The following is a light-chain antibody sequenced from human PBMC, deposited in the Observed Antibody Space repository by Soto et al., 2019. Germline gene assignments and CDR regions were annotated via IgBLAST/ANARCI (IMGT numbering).Light chain of an antibody. J-gene: IGLJ2*01. V-gene: IGLV2-23*01. CDR3: CSYAGTNTWV. CDR2: DGS. Sequence: QSALTQPASVSGSPGQSITISCTGTSTNVGSSNFVSWYQQYPGKAPRLVIYDGSKQPSGVSIRFSGSKSGNTASLTISGLQTEDEADYYCCSYAGTNTWVFGGGTKVTVL. CDR1: STNVGSSNF.